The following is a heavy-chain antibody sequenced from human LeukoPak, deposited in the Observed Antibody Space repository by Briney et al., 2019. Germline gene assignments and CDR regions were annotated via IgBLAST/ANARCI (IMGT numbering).Heavy chain of an antibody. J-gene: IGHJ6*02. Sequence: GGSLRLSCAASGFTFSSYWMSWVRQAPGKGLEWVANIKQDGSEKYYVDSAKGRFTISRDNAKNSLYLQMNSLRAEDTAVYYCARGGAAAGIVYYYYGMDVWGQGTTVTVSS. CDR1: GFTFSSYW. CDR2: IKQDGSEK. CDR3: ARGGAAAGIVYYYYGMDV. V-gene: IGHV3-7*01. D-gene: IGHD6-13*01.